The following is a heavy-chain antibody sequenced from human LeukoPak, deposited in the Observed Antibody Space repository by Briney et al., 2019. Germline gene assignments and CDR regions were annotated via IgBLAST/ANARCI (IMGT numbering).Heavy chain of an antibody. D-gene: IGHD1-1*01. CDR2: ISYDGSNK. V-gene: IGHV3-30-3*01. CDR1: GFTFSSYA. CDR3: ARDPGSYYFDY. J-gene: IGHJ4*03. Sequence: PGGSLRLSCAASGFTFSSYAMHWVRQAPGKGLEWVAVISYDGSNKYYADSVKGRFTISRDNSKNTLYLQMNSLRAEDTAVYYCARDPGSYYFDYWGQGTTVTVSS.